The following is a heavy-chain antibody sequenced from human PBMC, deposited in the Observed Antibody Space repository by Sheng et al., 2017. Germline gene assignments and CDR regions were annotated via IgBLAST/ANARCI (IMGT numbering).Heavy chain of an antibody. J-gene: IGHJ6*02. Sequence: QVQLQQRGAGLLKPSETLSLTCAVYGGSFSGYYWSWIRQPPGKGLEWIGEINHSGSTNYNPSLKSRVTISVDTSKNQFSLKLSSVTAADTAVYYCARGYSSGWYRYYGMDVWGQGTTVTISS. D-gene: IGHD6-19*01. CDR1: GGSFSGYY. CDR3: ARGYSSGWYRYYGMDV. CDR2: INHSGST. V-gene: IGHV4-34*01.